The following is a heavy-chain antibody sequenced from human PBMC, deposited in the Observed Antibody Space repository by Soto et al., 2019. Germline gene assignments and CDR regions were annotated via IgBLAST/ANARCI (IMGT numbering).Heavy chain of an antibody. J-gene: IGHJ3*02. CDR1: GYTLTELS. V-gene: IGHV1-24*01. D-gene: IGHD1-7*01. Sequence: AASVKVSCKVSGYTLTELSMHWVRQAPGKGLEWMGGFDPEDGETIYAQKFQGRVTMTEDTSTDTAYVELSSLRSEDTAVYYCATDSRGNWSYPVIDAFDIWGQGTMVTVSS. CDR2: FDPEDGET. CDR3: ATDSRGNWSYPVIDAFDI.